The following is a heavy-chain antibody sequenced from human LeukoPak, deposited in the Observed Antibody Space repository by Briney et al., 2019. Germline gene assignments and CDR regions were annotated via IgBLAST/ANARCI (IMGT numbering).Heavy chain of an antibody. D-gene: IGHD6-19*01. CDR3: AGRRSSCLYAY. Sequence: GGSLRLSCATSGFTVSSNYMSWVRQAPGKGLEWVSVIYDSGTTYYADSVKGRFLIFRDTSKNTVDLQMNSLRVEDTAVYYCAGRRSSCLYAYWGQGTLVTVSS. CDR1: GFTVSSNY. V-gene: IGHV3-53*01. J-gene: IGHJ4*02. CDR2: IYDSGTT.